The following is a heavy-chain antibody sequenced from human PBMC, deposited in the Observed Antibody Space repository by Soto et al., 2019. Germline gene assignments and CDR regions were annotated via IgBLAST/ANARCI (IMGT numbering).Heavy chain of an antibody. CDR2: IIPIFGTA. J-gene: IGHJ3*02. D-gene: IGHD2-2*01. Sequence: QVQLVQSGAEVKKPGSSVKVSCKASGGTFSSYAISWVRQAPGQGLEWMGGIIPIFGTANYAQKFQGRVTITADESTSTAYMELSSLRSEDTAVYYCARECISTSCQRRGAFDIWGQGTMVTVSS. V-gene: IGHV1-69*12. CDR1: GGTFSSYA. CDR3: ARECISTSCQRRGAFDI.